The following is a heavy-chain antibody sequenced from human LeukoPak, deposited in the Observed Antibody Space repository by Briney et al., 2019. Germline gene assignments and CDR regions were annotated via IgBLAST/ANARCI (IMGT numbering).Heavy chain of an antibody. V-gene: IGHV3-7*01. CDR3: ARDLSSGGSYYFDY. Sequence: GGSLRLSCAAAGFTFSSYWMSWVRQAPGKGLEWVANINQDGSEKYYVDSVKGRFTISRDNAKNSLYLQMNSLRAEDTAVYYCARDLSSGGSYYFDYWGQGTLVTVSS. D-gene: IGHD2-15*01. CDR1: GFTFSSYW. CDR2: INQDGSEK. J-gene: IGHJ4*02.